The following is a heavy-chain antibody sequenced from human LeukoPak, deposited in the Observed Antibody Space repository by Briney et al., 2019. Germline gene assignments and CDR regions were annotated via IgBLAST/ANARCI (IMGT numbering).Heavy chain of an antibody. CDR3: SHRQNSDYGY. CDR1: GFALSHSGVA. D-gene: IGHD4-17*01. V-gene: IGHV2-5*01. CDR2: IYGNDDV. Sequence: SGPTLVNPTQTLTLTCTFSGFALSHSGVAVGWIRQTPGKAPEWLALIYGNDDVRYSPSLQSRLTITKDTSKNQVVLTMTDMDPVDTATYYCSHRQNSDYGYWGQGTLVTVSS. J-gene: IGHJ4*02.